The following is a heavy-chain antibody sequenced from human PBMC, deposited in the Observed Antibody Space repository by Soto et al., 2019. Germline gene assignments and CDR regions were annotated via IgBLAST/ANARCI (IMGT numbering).Heavy chain of an antibody. V-gene: IGHV3-7*05. D-gene: IGHD3-22*01. CDR2: IKQDGSEK. CDR3: ARGDYYDGSGSFADAFDI. J-gene: IGHJ3*02. Sequence: GGSLRLSCAASGFTFNSYWMSWVRQAPGKGLEWVANIKQDGSEKFYVDSVKGRFTISRDNAKNSLHLQMNSLRTEDTAVYYCARGDYYDGSGSFADAFDIWGLGTMVTVSS. CDR1: GFTFNSYW.